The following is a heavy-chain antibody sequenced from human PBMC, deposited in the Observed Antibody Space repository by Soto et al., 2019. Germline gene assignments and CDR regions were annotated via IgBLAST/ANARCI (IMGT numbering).Heavy chain of an antibody. D-gene: IGHD3-3*02. CDR3: ARTRAPTGITAFGFDC. Sequence: PGGSLRLSCAASGFTFNNYWLSWVRQAPGQGLEWVANMNQDGTIKYYVDSVKGRFTISRDNSRNTLYLQMNTLRAEDTAIYYCARTRAPTGITAFGFDCWGQGTLVTVSS. CDR1: GFTFNNYW. J-gene: IGHJ4*02. V-gene: IGHV3-7*03. CDR2: MNQDGTIK.